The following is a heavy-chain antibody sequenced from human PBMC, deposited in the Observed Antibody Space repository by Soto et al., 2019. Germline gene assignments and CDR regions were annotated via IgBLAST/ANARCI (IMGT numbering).Heavy chain of an antibody. D-gene: IGHD2-8*02. V-gene: IGHV4-34*01. Sequence: QVQLQQWGAGLLKPSETQSLTCAVYGGSFSGYYWTWIRQPPGTGLEWIGEINHSGSTNYNPSLKXRVTISVDTSKNQFSLKLTSVTAADTAVYYCARDKITGLFDYWGQGTLVTVSS. CDR2: INHSGST. J-gene: IGHJ4*02. CDR1: GGSFSGYY. CDR3: ARDKITGLFDY.